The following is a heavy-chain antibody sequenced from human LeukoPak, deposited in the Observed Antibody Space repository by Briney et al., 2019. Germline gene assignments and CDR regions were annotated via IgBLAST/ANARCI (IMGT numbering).Heavy chain of an antibody. J-gene: IGHJ4*02. Sequence: GGSLRLSCAASGFTFSSYWMGWVRQAPGKGLEWVANIKQDGSEKYYVDSVKGRFTISRDNAKSSLYLQMNSLRAEDTAVYYCARGRCSSTSCYEKYWGQGTLVTVSS. CDR1: GFTFSSYW. CDR2: IKQDGSEK. D-gene: IGHD2-2*01. CDR3: ARGRCSSTSCYEKY. V-gene: IGHV3-7*03.